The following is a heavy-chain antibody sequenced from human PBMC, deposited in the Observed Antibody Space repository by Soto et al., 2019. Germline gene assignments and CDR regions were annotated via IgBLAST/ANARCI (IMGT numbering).Heavy chain of an antibody. CDR3: AKASGGYRSSWYYFGH. CDR1: GFTFSSYA. J-gene: IGHJ4*02. V-gene: IGHV3-23*01. CDR2: ISGSGGST. D-gene: IGHD6-13*01. Sequence: PGGSLRLSCAASGFTFSSYAMSWVRQAPGKGLEWVSAISGSGGSTYYADSVKGRFTISRDNSKNTLYLQMNSLRAEDTAVYYCAKASGGYRSSWYYFGHWGQGTLVTVSS.